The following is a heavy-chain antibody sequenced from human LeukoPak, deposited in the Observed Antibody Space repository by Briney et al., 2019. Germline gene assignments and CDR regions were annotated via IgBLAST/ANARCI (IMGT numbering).Heavy chain of an antibody. D-gene: IGHD4-17*01. CDR3: ARAEVPTVTMVVY. Sequence: GGNLRLSCAASGFTFSDYYMSWIRQAPGKGLEWVSYISSSISYTTYADSVKGPFTISRDNAKNSLYLQMNSLRAEDTAVYYCARAEVPTVTMVVYWGQGTLVTVSS. CDR1: GFTFSDYY. J-gene: IGHJ4*02. CDR2: ISSSISYT. V-gene: IGHV3-11*06.